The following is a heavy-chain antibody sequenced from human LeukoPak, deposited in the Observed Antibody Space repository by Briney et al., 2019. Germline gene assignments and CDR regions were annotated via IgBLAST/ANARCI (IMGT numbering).Heavy chain of an antibody. Sequence: PSETLSLTCTVSGGSISSYYWSWIRQPPGKGLEWIGYIYYSGSTNYNPSLKSRVTMSVDTSKNQFSLKLSSVTAADTAVYYCARVMYYYGSGSYYFGYGMDVWGQGTTVTVSS. CDR2: IYYSGST. V-gene: IGHV4-59*01. CDR1: GGSISSYY. CDR3: ARVMYYYGSGSYYFGYGMDV. J-gene: IGHJ6*02. D-gene: IGHD3-10*01.